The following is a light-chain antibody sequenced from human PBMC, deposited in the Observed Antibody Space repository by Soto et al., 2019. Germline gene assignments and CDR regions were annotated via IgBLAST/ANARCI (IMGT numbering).Light chain of an antibody. J-gene: IGLJ1*01. CDR1: SSDVGAYNY. Sequence: QPVLTQPASVSGSPGQSITISCTGTSSDVGAYNYVSWYQQHPGKAPKLMISDVTNRPSGVSNRFSGSKSGNTASLTISGLQAEDEAEYYCSSYTSSTTFVFGTGTKLTVL. CDR3: SSYTSSTTFV. CDR2: DVT. V-gene: IGLV2-14*03.